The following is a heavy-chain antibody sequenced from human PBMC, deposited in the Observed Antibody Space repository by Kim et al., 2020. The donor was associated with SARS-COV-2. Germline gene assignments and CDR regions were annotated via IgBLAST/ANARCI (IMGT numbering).Heavy chain of an antibody. D-gene: IGHD6-19*01. Sequence: GGSLRLSCTASGFTFGDYAMSWVRQAPGKGLEWVGFIRSKAYGGTTEYAASVKGRFTISRDDSKSIAYLQMNSLKTEDTAVYYCTRGSSSGWYGFDYWGQGTLVTVSS. CDR3: TRGSSSGWYGFDY. CDR2: IRSKAYGGTT. J-gene: IGHJ4*02. V-gene: IGHV3-49*04. CDR1: GFTFGDYA.